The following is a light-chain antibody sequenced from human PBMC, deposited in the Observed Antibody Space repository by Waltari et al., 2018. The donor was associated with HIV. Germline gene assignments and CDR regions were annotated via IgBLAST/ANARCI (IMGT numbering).Light chain of an antibody. V-gene: IGLV1-44*01. CDR2: GNN. J-gene: IGLJ2*01. CDR1: SSNIGRHA. CDR3: AAWDDSLDGPV. Sequence: QPVLTQPPSASGTPGQRVIISCSGSSSNIGRHAVSWYQHLPGATPTLLIFGNNHRSSGVPDLFFGSKSATSASLAISGLRSVDEADYSCAAWDDSLDGPVFGGGTKLTVL.